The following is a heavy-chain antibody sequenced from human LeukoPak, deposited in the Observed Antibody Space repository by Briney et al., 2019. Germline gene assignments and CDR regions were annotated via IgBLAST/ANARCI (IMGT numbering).Heavy chain of an antibody. J-gene: IGHJ4*02. D-gene: IGHD6-19*01. CDR3: ARVGSSSGWYLGY. CDR2: IKQDGSEK. V-gene: IGHV3-7*03. CDR1: GFTFSSYW. Sequence: GGSLRLSCAASGFTFSSYWMSWVRQAPGKGLEWVANIKQDGSEKYYVDSVKGRFTISRDNAKNSLYLQMNSLRAEDTAVYYCARVGSSSGWYLGYWGQGTLVTVSS.